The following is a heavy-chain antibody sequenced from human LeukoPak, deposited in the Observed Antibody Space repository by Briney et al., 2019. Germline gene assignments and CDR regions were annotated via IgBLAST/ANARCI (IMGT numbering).Heavy chain of an antibody. Sequence: ASVKVSCKASGYTFTGYYMHWVRQAPGQGLEWMGRINPNSGGTNYAQKLQGRVTMTRDTSISTAYMELSRLRSDDTAVYYCAREFHPYYYDSSGNAFDIWGQGTMVTVSS. CDR2: INPNSGGT. CDR1: GYTFTGYY. D-gene: IGHD3-22*01. V-gene: IGHV1-2*06. CDR3: AREFHPYYYDSSGNAFDI. J-gene: IGHJ3*02.